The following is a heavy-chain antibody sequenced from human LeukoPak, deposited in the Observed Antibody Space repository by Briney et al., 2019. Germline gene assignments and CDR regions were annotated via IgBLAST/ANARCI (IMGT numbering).Heavy chain of an antibody. D-gene: IGHD6-19*01. V-gene: IGHV4-59*01. CDR2: IYYSGST. CDR3: ARASRIAVARVWFDP. Sequence: SETLSLTCTVSGGSISSYYWSWIRQPPGRGLEWIGYIYYSGSTNYNPSLKSRVTISVDTSKNQFSLKLSSVTAADTAVYYCARASRIAVARVWFDPWGQGTLVTVSS. CDR1: GGSISSYY. J-gene: IGHJ5*02.